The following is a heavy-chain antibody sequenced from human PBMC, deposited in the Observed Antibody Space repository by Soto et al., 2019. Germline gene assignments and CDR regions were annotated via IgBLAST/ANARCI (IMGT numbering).Heavy chain of an antibody. Sequence: QVQLVQSGTVVQRRGSSVKVSCQASGGTFSSHGMAWVRQAPGQGLEWMGGIITTCGTPTYAPKLQGRVTITADKSTKTAYMDLSSLRSEDTGVYYCVSERSAQHLDFWGQGTLINVSS. CDR1: GGTFSSHG. V-gene: IGHV1-69*06. CDR3: VSERSAQHLDF. CDR2: IITTCGTP. J-gene: IGHJ4*02. D-gene: IGHD1-26*01.